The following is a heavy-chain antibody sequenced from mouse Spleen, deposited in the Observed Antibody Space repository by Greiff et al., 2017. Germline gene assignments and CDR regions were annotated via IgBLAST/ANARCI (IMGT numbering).Heavy chain of an antibody. D-gene: IGHD2-4*01. CDR2: ISDGGSYT. Sequence: DVKLVESGGGLVKPGGSLKLSCAASGFTFSDYYMYWVRQTPEKRLEWVATISDGGSYTYYPDSVKGRFTISRDNAKNNLYLQMSSLKSEDTAMYYCARDLYYDYSYAMDYWGQGTSVTVSS. J-gene: IGHJ4*01. CDR3: ARDLYYDYSYAMDY. V-gene: IGHV5-4*02. CDR1: GFTFSDYY.